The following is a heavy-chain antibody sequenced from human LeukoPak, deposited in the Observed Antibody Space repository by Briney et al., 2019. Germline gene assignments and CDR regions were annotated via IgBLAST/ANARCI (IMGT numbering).Heavy chain of an antibody. CDR1: GGTFSSYA. J-gene: IGHJ3*02. CDR3: ARVGWGDAFDI. CDR2: IIPILGIA. D-gene: IGHD7-27*01. V-gene: IGHV1-69*04. Sequence: ASVKVSCKASGGTFSSYAISWVRQAPGQGLEWMGRIIPILGIANYAQKFQGRVTITADKSTSTAYMELSSLRSEDTAVYYRARVGWGDAFDIWGQGTMVTVSS.